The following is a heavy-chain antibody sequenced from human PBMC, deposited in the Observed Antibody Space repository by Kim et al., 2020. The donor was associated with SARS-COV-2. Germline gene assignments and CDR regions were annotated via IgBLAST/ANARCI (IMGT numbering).Heavy chain of an antibody. CDR3: ARDVTPYGAFDY. J-gene: IGHJ4*02. Sequence: GGSLRLSCAASGFTFSSYGMHWVRQAPGKGLEWVAVIWYYGSNKYYADSVKGRFTISRDNSKNTLYLQMNSLRAEDTAVYYCARDVTPYGAFDYWGQGTLVTVSS. CDR1: GFTFSSYG. CDR2: IWYYGSNK. V-gene: IGHV3-33*08. D-gene: IGHD3-10*01.